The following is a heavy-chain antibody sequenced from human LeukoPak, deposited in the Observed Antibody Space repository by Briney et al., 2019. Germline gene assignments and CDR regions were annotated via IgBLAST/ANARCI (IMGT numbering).Heavy chain of an antibody. CDR2: MKGDGSEI. J-gene: IGHJ3*01. Sequence: PGGSLRLSCAASGFTFSTYWMTWVRQAPGKGLEWVANMKGDGSEIHYVDSVKGRFTISRDNAKNSLYLQMNSLRAEDAAVYYCARPAYTAAYDLWGQGTMVTVSS. D-gene: IGHD3-16*01. CDR1: GFTFSTYW. CDR3: ARPAYTAAYDL. V-gene: IGHV3-7*01.